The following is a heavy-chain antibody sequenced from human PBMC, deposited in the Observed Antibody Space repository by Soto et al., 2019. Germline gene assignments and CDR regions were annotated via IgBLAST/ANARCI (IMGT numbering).Heavy chain of an antibody. CDR1: GYTFTSYG. Sequence: QVQLVQSGAEVKKPGASVKVSCKASGYTFTSYGISWVRQAPGQGLEWMGWISAYSGNTDYAQKLQGRVTITTDTAARTADMELRSMRSADTAVYYCAGEGGSYFLGDFWGQGTLVTVSS. CDR2: ISAYSGNT. D-gene: IGHD1-26*01. J-gene: IGHJ4*02. CDR3: AGEGGSYFLGDF. V-gene: IGHV1-18*01.